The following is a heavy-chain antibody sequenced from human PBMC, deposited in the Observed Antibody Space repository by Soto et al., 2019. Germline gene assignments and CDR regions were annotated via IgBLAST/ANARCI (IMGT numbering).Heavy chain of an antibody. D-gene: IGHD3-16*01. J-gene: IGHJ6*01. CDR3: ARPWGQLSTYYYGMD. CDR1: GFSFRNYA. CDR2: ISYDGDNK. Sequence: QVQLVESGGGVVQPGRSLTLSCAACGFSFRNYAMHWIRQAPGKGLEWVATISYDGDNKYYTDSVKGPFTISRDNSKNTLYLQMNSLRPEDTAVYYCARPWGQLSTYYYGMD. V-gene: IGHV3-30-3*01.